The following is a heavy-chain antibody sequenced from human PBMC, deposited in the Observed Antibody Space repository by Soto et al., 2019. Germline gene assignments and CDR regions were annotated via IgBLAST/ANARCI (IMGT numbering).Heavy chain of an antibody. CDR3: AKERGSSSSYYYYYYGMDV. J-gene: IGHJ6*02. V-gene: IGHV3-23*01. CDR1: GFTFSSYA. CDR2: ISGSGGST. Sequence: PGVSLRLSCAASGFTFSSYAMSWVRQAPGKGLEWVSAISGSGGSTYYADSVKGRFTISRDNSKNTLYLQMNSLRAEDTAVYYCAKERGSSSSYYYYYYGMDVWGQGTTVTVSS. D-gene: IGHD6-6*01.